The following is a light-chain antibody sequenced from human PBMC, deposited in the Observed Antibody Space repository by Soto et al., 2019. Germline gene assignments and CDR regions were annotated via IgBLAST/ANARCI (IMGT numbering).Light chain of an antibody. Sequence: EIVLTQSPGTLSLSPGESATLSWRASQSVNSNLAWYQQKPGQAPRLLIYGASTRATGIPARFSGSGSGTEFTLTISSLQSEDFAVYYCQQYNNWPRTFGQGTKVDI. CDR1: QSVNSN. CDR2: GAS. V-gene: IGKV3-15*01. CDR3: QQYNNWPRT. J-gene: IGKJ1*01.